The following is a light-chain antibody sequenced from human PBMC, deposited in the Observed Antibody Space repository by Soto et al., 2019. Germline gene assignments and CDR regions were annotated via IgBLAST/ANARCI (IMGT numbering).Light chain of an antibody. CDR1: SSDVGGYNY. J-gene: IGLJ2*01. CDR3: SPYTSSSGV. Sequence: QSVLTQPASVSGSPGQSITISCTGTSSDVGGYNYVSWYQQHPGKAPKLMIYDVSNRPSGVSNRFSGSKSGNTASLTISGLQAEDEADYYCSPYTSSSGVFGGGTKLTVL. CDR2: DVS. V-gene: IGLV2-14*01.